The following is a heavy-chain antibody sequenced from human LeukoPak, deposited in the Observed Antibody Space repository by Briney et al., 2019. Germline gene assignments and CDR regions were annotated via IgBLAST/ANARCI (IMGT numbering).Heavy chain of an antibody. CDR2: INPNSGGT. CDR1: GYTFTGYY. Sequence: ASVKVSCKASGYTFTGYYMHWVRQAPGQGLEWMGWINPNSGGTNYAQKFQGRVTITRDTSISTAYMELSRLRSDDTAVYYCARSSDSSGYYLGGDAFDIWGQGTMVTVSS. V-gene: IGHV1-2*02. D-gene: IGHD3-22*01. CDR3: ARSSDSSGYYLGGDAFDI. J-gene: IGHJ3*02.